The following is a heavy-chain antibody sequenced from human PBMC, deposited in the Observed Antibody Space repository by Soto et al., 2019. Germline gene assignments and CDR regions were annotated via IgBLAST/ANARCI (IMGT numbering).Heavy chain of an antibody. D-gene: IGHD2-8*01. CDR3: ARGPTPYCTNGVCSITDY. CDR2: MNPNSGNT. CDR1: GYTFTSYD. V-gene: IGHV1-8*01. J-gene: IGHJ4*02. Sequence: ASVKVSCKASGYTFTSYDINWVRQATGQGLEWMGWMNPNSGNTGYAQKFQGRVTMTRNTSISTAYMELSSLRSEDTAVYYCARGPTPYCTNGVCSITDYWGQGTLVTVSS.